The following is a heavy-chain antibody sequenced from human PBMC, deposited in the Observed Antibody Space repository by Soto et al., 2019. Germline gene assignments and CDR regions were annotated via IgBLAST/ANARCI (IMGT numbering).Heavy chain of an antibody. V-gene: IGHV1-69*02. Sequence: QVQLVQSGAEVKRPGSSVKVSCKASGDTFNFYSINWVRQAPGLGLEGMGRVNPIVSMSNYAQKFQGRVXXNXXXSXXXAXXXXXXXXSXXXXIXYCXSSXGSGYRAFDYWGQGALVTVSS. CDR1: GDTFNFYS. J-gene: IGHJ4*02. CDR2: VNPIVSMS. CDR3: XSSXGSGYRAFDY. D-gene: IGHD3-10*01.